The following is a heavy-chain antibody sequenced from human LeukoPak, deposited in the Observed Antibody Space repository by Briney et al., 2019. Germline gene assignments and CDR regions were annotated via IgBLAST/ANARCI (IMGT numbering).Heavy chain of an antibody. V-gene: IGHV1-2*02. J-gene: IGHJ4*02. Sequence: ASVKVSCKASGHTFTGYYMHWVRQAPGQGLEWMGWINANSGDTNYAQKFQGRVTMTRDTSISTAYMELSRLRSEDTAVYYCARDGGMITFGGVIVAFDYWGQGTLVTVSS. D-gene: IGHD3-16*02. CDR1: GHTFTGYY. CDR2: INANSGDT. CDR3: ARDGGMITFGGVIVAFDY.